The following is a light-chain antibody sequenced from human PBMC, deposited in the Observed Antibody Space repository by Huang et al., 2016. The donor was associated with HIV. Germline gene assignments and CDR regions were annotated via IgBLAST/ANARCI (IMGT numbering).Light chain of an antibody. CDR3: QQGYSALIT. CDR1: QNINTY. V-gene: IGKV1-39*01. CDR2: SSS. J-gene: IGKJ5*01. Sequence: DILLTQSPSSLSASVGDRVTITCRASQNINTYLNWYQQKPAKAPNLLIHSSSTLQTGGPSRFSGSGSGTDFTLTVNSLQPEDSATYYCQQGYSALITFGQGTRL.